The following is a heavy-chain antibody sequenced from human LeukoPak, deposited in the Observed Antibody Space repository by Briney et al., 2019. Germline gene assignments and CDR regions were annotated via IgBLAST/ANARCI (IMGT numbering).Heavy chain of an antibody. CDR1: GFTFNSFW. Sequence: GGSLRLSCVASGFTFNSFWMHWVRQAPGKGLVWVSDMNEYATTRRYADSVKGRFTISRDNAKNTLYLQMNSQRAEDTAVYYCARGNVVSPPDYWGQGTLVTVSS. J-gene: IGHJ4*02. CDR3: ARGNVVSPPDY. CDR2: MNEYATTR. D-gene: IGHD2-8*01. V-gene: IGHV3-74*01.